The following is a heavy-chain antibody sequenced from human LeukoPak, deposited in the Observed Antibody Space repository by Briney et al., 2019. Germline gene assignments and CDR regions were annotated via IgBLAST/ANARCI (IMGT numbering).Heavy chain of an antibody. D-gene: IGHD3-10*01. CDR1: GGSISSYY. V-gene: IGHV4-59*12. Sequence: SETLSLTCTVSGGSISSYYWSWIRQPTGKGLEWIGYIYYSESTNYNPSLKSRVTISVDTSKNQFSLKLSSVTAADTAVYYCARDEKGSGVIRNWGQGTLVTVSS. J-gene: IGHJ4*02. CDR3: ARDEKGSGVIRN. CDR2: IYYSEST.